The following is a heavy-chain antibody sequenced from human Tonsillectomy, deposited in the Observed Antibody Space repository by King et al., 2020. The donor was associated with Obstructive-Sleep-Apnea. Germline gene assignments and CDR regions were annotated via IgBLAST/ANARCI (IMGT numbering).Heavy chain of an antibody. CDR2: IYYSGST. J-gene: IGHJ5*02. D-gene: IGHD4-17*01. CDR3: ARDSLLTTTGSIDP. Sequence: VQLQESGPGLVKPSETLSLTCTVSGGSVSSGSYYWSWIRQPPGKGLEWIGYIYYSGSTNYNPSLKSRVTISVDTSKNQFSLKLSSVTAADTAVYYCARDSLLTTTGSIDPWGQGTLVTVSS. V-gene: IGHV4-61*01. CDR1: GGSVSSGSYY.